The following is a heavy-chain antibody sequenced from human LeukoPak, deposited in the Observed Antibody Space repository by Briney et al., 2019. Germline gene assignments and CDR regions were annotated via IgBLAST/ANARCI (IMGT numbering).Heavy chain of an antibody. CDR3: AKMVREFYTISYYFDY. Sequence: GGSLRLSCAASGFTVSTVYMTWVRQAPGKGLEWVSVIYGGHSAYYADSVKDRFTISRDNPKNTLNLQMNSLRAEDTAVYYCAKMVREFYTISYYFDYWGQGTLVTVSS. CDR1: GFTVSTVY. CDR2: IYGGHSA. J-gene: IGHJ4*02. V-gene: IGHV3-53*01. D-gene: IGHD2-8*01.